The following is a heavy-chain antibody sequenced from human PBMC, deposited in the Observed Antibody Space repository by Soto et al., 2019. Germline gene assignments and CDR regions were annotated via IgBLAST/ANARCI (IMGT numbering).Heavy chain of an antibody. CDR2: IYHSGST. V-gene: IGHV4-30-2*01. CDR3: APFDWLTHY. D-gene: IGHD3-9*01. J-gene: IGHJ4*02. Sequence: PSETLSLTCAVSGGSISSGGYSWSWIRQPPGKGLEWIGYIYHSGSTYYNPSLKSRVTISVDTSKNQFSLKLSSVTAADTAVYYCAPFDWLTHYWGQGTLVTVSS. CDR1: GGSISSGGYS.